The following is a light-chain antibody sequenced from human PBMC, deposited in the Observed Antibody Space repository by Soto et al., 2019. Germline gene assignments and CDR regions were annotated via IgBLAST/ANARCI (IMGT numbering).Light chain of an antibody. V-gene: IGLV2-14*03. CDR3: SSSTTSPTRV. CDR2: DVS. Sequence: QSALTQPASVSGSPGQSITLSCTGTSSDVGAYNSVSWYQQYPGKAPKLIIYDVSTRPSGVSNRFSGSKSGNTASLTLSGLQAEAEADYSCSSSTTSPTRVFGTGTKLTVL. CDR1: SSDVGAYNS. J-gene: IGLJ1*01.